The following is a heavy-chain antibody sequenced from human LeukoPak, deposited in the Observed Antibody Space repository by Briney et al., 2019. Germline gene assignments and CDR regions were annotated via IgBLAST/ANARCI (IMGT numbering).Heavy chain of an antibody. CDR1: GDSVSSNIAT. CDR2: TYYRSQWCY. V-gene: IGHV6-1*01. J-gene: IGHJ4*02. CDR3: ARERSSWYYLDY. Sequence: WQTLSLTCVISGDSVSSNIATWNWIRQSPSRGLEWLGRTYYRSQWCYDYAVSVRSRITINPDTSKNQFSLQLSSVTPEDTAVYFCARERSSWYYLDYWGQGMLVTVSS. D-gene: IGHD6-13*01.